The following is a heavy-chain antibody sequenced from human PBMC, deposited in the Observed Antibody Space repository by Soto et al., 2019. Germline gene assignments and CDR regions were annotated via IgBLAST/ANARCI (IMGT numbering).Heavy chain of an antibody. CDR2: IKSKTDGGTT. CDR3: TPPMVRGVIIFPDLYGMDV. V-gene: IGHV3-15*07. Sequence: EVQLVESGGGLVKPGGSLRLSCAASGFTFSNAWMNWVRQAPGKGLEWVGRIKSKTDGGTTEYAAPVKGRFSISRDDSKNTLYLQMNSLKTEDTAVYYCTPPMVRGVIIFPDLYGMDVWGQGTTVTVS. CDR1: GFTFSNAW. J-gene: IGHJ6*02. D-gene: IGHD3-10*01.